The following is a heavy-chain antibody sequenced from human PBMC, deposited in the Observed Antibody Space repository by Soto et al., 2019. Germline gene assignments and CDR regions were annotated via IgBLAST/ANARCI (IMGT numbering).Heavy chain of an antibody. CDR1: GFTFSSYA. D-gene: IGHD6-19*01. CDR2: ISYDGSNK. V-gene: IGHV3-30-3*01. J-gene: IGHJ1*01. CDR3: ARDFLPSKDSSGWYPNFHH. Sequence: PGGSLRLSCAASGFTFSSYAMHWVRQAPGKGLEWVAVISYDGSNKYYADSVKGRFTISRDNSKNTLYLQMNSLRAEDTAVFYCARDFLPSKDSSGWYPNFHHWGQGTLVTVSS.